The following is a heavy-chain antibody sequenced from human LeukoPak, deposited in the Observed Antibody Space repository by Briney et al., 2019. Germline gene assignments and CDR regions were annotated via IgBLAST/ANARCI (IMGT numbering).Heavy chain of an antibody. CDR3: ARGGNYYDSSGYYPIPNDYYYYGMDV. Sequence: SETLSLTCAVYGGSFSGYYWSWIRQPPGKGLEWIGEINHSGSTNYNPSLKSRVTISVDTSKNQFSLKLSSVTAADTAVYYCARGGNYYDSSGYYPIPNDYYYYGMDVWGQGTTVTVSS. J-gene: IGHJ6*02. CDR2: INHSGST. D-gene: IGHD3-22*01. CDR1: GGSFSGYY. V-gene: IGHV4-34*01.